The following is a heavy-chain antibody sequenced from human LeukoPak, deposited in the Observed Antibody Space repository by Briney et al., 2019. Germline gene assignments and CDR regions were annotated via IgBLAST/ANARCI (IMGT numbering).Heavy chain of an antibody. J-gene: IGHJ3*02. Sequence: SETLSLTCTVSGGSISSYYWSWIRQPPGKGLEWIGYIYYSGSTNYNPSLKSRVTISVDTSKNQFSLKLSSVTAADTAVYYCARGGGIRSAFDIWGQGTTVTVSS. CDR1: GGSISSYY. D-gene: IGHD3-3*02. CDR2: IYYSGST. V-gene: IGHV4-59*01. CDR3: ARGGGIRSAFDI.